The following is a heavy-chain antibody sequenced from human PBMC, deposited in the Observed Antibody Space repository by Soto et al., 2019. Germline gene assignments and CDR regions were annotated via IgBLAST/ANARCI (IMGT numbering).Heavy chain of an antibody. D-gene: IGHD3-3*01. V-gene: IGHV4-34*01. J-gene: IGHJ6*02. CDR2: INHSGST. CDR1: GGSFSGYY. CDR3: ARLRGRITIFGVVTYGMDV. Sequence: SETLSLTCAVYGGSFSGYYWSWIRQPPGKGLEWIGEINHSGSTNYNPSLKSRVTISVDTSKNQFSLKLSSVTAADTAVYYCARLRGRITIFGVVTYGMDVWGQGTTVTVSS.